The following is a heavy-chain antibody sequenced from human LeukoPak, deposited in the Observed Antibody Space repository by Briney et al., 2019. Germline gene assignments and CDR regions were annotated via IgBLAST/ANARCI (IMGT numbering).Heavy chain of an antibody. Sequence: GGSLRLSCAASGFTFSTFAMIWVRQPPGKGLEWVSSIFPSGGEIHYADSVRGRFTISRDNSKSTLSLQMNSLRAEDTAVYYCARGGSGWYEGDYWGQGTLVTVSS. CDR1: GFTFSTFA. D-gene: IGHD6-19*01. CDR2: IFPSGGEI. V-gene: IGHV3-23*01. CDR3: ARGGSGWYEGDY. J-gene: IGHJ4*02.